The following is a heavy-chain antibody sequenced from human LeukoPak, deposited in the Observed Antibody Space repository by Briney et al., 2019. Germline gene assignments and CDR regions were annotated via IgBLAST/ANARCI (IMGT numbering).Heavy chain of an antibody. CDR2: ISSSGSTI. V-gene: IGHV3-48*03. J-gene: IGHJ6*03. CDR3: AREYCSSTSCYHYYYYMDV. Sequence: GGSLRLSCAASGFTFCIYEMKWVPPAPGGGRGWGSYISSSGSTIYYADSVKGRFTISRDNAKNSLYLQMNSLRAEDTAVYYCAREYCSSTSCYHYYYYMDVWGKGTTVTISS. D-gene: IGHD2-2*01. CDR1: GFTFCIYE.